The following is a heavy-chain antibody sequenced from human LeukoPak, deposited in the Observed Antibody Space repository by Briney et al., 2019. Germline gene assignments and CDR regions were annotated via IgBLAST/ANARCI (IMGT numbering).Heavy chain of an antibody. CDR1: GYTFTSYD. V-gene: IGHV1-8*03. D-gene: IGHD3-3*01. CDR3: ARVLYYDFWSGYSLGNYYYMDV. CDR2: MNPNSGNT. J-gene: IGHJ6*03. Sequence: ASVKVSCKASGYTFTSYDINWVRQATGQGLEWMGWMNPNSGNTGYAQKFQGRVTITRNTSISTAYMELSSLRSEDTAMYYCARVLYYDFWSGYSLGNYYYMDVWGKGTTVTVSS.